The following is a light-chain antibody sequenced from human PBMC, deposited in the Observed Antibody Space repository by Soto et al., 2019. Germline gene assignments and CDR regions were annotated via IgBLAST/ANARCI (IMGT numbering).Light chain of an antibody. CDR3: QQTYSVPIT. J-gene: IGKJ4*01. Sequence: DIQMTQSPSSLSASVGDRVTITCRASQNIVNYLNWYQRKPGKAPNLLIYGASSLQRGVPSRFSGSGSGTDFTLTISPLQPEEFATFYCQQTYSVPITLGGGTKVEI. CDR1: QNIVNY. V-gene: IGKV1-39*01. CDR2: GAS.